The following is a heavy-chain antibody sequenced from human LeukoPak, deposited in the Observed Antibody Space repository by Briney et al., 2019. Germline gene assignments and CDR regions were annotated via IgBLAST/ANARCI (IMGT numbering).Heavy chain of an antibody. V-gene: IGHV3-53*01. D-gene: IGHD1-26*01. J-gene: IGHJ4*02. CDR3: ARASGIDYTDMPDY. Sequence: GGSLRLSCAASGFSVSSSYMNWVRQAPGRGLEWVAVIYSGESTNYADSVKGRFTISRDGSKNTLYLQMNSLRAEDTAVYYCARASGIDYTDMPDYWGQGTLVTVSS. CDR2: IYSGEST. CDR1: GFSVSSSY.